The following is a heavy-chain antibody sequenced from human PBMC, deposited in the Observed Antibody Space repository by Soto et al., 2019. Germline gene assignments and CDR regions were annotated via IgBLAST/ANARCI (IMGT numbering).Heavy chain of an antibody. Sequence: EVQLVESGGGLVQPGGSLRLSCAASGFTFFAYWMHWVRQVPGKGLVWVSRINSDGSNTSYADSVKGRFTISRDNSKNTVYLQMNSLTADNTAVYYCAKEGDDGDYAGATWFASWGQGSLVTVSS. CDR3: AKEGDDGDYAGATWFAS. D-gene: IGHD4-17*01. CDR2: INSDGSNT. J-gene: IGHJ5*01. V-gene: IGHV3-74*01. CDR1: GFTFFAYW.